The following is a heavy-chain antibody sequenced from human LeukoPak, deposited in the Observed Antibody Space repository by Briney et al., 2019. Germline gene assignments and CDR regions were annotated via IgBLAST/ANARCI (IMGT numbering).Heavy chain of an antibody. CDR2: IRSKANNYET. CDR3: ARALKSPHVITLYEKPYYFDF. J-gene: IGHJ4*02. Sequence: PGGSLRLSCAASGFTFSGSTMHWVRQASGKGLEWVGRIRSKANNYETAYGTSVKGRFTLSRDDLKNTAYLQMNSLKTEDTAVYYCARALKSPHVITLYEKPYYFDFWGQGTLVTVSS. D-gene: IGHD3-10*02. CDR1: GFTFSGST. V-gene: IGHV3-73*01.